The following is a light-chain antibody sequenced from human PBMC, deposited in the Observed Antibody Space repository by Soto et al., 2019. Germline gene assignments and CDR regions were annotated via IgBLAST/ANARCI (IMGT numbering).Light chain of an antibody. CDR2: DVS. CDR1: SSDVGGYNY. CDR3: CSYAGSYTYV. V-gene: IGLV2-11*01. J-gene: IGLJ1*01. Sequence: QSALTQPRSVSGSPGQSVTISCTGTSSDVGGYNYVSWYQQHPGKAPKLMIYDVSQRPSGVPDRFSGSKSGNTASLTISVLQSEDEADYYCCSYAGSYTYVFGTGTKLTV.